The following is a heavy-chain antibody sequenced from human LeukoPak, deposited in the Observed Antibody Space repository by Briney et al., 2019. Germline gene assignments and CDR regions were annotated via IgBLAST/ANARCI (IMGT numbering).Heavy chain of an antibody. J-gene: IGHJ4*02. Sequence: GGSLRLSFSGFGFIFHSYGMHLGRQAPGKGLEGVAFIRFDGSNKYYADSVKGRFTISRDNSTNTLYLQMNSLRAEDTAVYYCAKDRVLRYFDWLFDLDYWGQGTLVTVSS. CDR2: IRFDGSNK. D-gene: IGHD3-9*01. CDR1: GFIFHSYG. CDR3: AKDRVLRYFDWLFDLDY. V-gene: IGHV3-30*02.